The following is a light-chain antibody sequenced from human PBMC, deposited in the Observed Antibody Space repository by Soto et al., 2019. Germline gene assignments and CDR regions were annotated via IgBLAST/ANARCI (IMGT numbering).Light chain of an antibody. J-gene: IGKJ5*01. CDR1: QSISSY. Sequence: DIQMTQSPSSLSASVGDRVTITCRASQSISSYLNWYQQKPGKAPKLLIYAASSLQSGVPSRFSGSVSETDFTLTISSLQPEDFATYYCQQSYSTSITVGQGTRLEIK. CDR2: AAS. CDR3: QQSYSTSIT. V-gene: IGKV1-39*01.